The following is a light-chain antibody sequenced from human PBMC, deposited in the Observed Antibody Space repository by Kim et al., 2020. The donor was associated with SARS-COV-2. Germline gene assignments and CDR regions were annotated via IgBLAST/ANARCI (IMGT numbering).Light chain of an antibody. CDR1: QGIADW. J-gene: IGKJ3*01. CDR2: GAS. V-gene: IGKV1-12*01. Sequence: ASVGDRVIITCRASQGIADWLAWYQQKPGEAPHLLIHGASTLHGGVPSRFSGSGYGTEFSLSIDGLQPEDSATYYCQQTNNFPFTFGPGTKVDI. CDR3: QQTNNFPFT.